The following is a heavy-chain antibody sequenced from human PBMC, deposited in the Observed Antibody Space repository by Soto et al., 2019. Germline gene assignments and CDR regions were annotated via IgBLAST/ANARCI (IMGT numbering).Heavy chain of an antibody. V-gene: IGHV4-61*01. Sequence: SETLSLTCTVSGGSVGSGSYYWSWIRQPPGKGLEWIGYIYYSGSTNYNPSLKSRVTISVDTSKNQFSLKLSSVTAADTAVYYCARAEDYDFWSGYPSYVIDYWGQGTLVTVSS. J-gene: IGHJ4*02. CDR2: IYYSGST. CDR3: ARAEDYDFWSGYPSYVIDY. D-gene: IGHD3-3*01. CDR1: GGSVGSGSYY.